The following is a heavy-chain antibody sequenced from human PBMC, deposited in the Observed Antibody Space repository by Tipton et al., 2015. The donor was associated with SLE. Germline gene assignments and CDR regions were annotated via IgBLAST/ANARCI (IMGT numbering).Heavy chain of an antibody. J-gene: IGHJ4*02. Sequence: TLSLTCAVYGGSFSGYYWSWIRQPPGKGLEWIGEINHRGSTNYNPSLKSRVTISVDTSKNQFSLKLRSVTAADTAVYYCARRGGIEYGSGIHFDYWGQGTLVTVSS. CDR1: GGSFSGYY. CDR2: INHRGST. CDR3: ARRGGIEYGSGIHFDY. V-gene: IGHV4-34*01. D-gene: IGHD3-10*01.